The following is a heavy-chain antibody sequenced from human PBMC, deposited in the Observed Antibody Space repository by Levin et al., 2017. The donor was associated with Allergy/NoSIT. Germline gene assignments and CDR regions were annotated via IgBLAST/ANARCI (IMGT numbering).Heavy chain of an antibody. CDR2: INVGSTYI. CDR3: ARDHRDFYFMDV. D-gene: IGHD2/OR15-2a*01. V-gene: IGHV3-21*01. J-gene: IGHJ6*02. CDR1: GFNFPYYN. Sequence: LSLTCAASGFNFPYYNLNWVRQAPGKGLEWVASINVGSTYIYYADSVRGRFTISRDNSENSVFLQMNSLRAEDTAVYFCARDHRDFYFMDVWGQGTTVTVSS.